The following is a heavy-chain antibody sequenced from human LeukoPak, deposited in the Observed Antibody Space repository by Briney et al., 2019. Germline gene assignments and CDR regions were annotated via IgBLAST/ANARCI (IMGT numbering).Heavy chain of an antibody. J-gene: IGHJ3*02. Sequence: PSETLSLTCTVSGGSISSSSYYWSWIRQPPGKGLEWIGYIYYSGSTNYNPSLKSRVTISVDTSKNQFSLKLSSVTAADTAVYYCARDRDGGYDYYDSSALGGDAFDIWGQGTMVTVSS. CDR1: GGSISSSSYY. CDR2: IYYSGST. CDR3: ARDRDGGYDYYDSSALGGDAFDI. D-gene: IGHD3-22*01. V-gene: IGHV4-61*01.